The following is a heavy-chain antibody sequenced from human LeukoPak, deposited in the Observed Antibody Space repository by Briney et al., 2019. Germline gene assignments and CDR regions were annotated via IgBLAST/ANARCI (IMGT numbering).Heavy chain of an antibody. CDR2: ISYDGSNK. CDR3: AKDFLDSSGWYYFDY. CDR1: GFTFSGYG. Sequence: GRSLRLSCAASGFTFSGYGMHWVRQAPGKGLEWVAVISYDGSNKYYADSVKGRFTISRDNSKNTLYLQMNSLRAEDTAVYYCAKDFLDSSGWYYFDYWGQGTLVTVSS. J-gene: IGHJ4*02. D-gene: IGHD6-19*01. V-gene: IGHV3-30*18.